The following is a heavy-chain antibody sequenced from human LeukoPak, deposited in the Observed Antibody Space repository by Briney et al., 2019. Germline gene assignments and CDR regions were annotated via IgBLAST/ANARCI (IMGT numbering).Heavy chain of an antibody. Sequence: GGSLRLSCAASGFTFSDYYMSWIRQAPGKGLEWVSYTSSSGSTIYYADSVKGRFTISRDNAKSSLYLQMNSLRAEDTAVYYCAKAPGEGWFDPWGQGTLVTVSS. CDR3: AKAPGEGWFDP. V-gene: IGHV3-11*01. CDR2: TSSSGSTI. CDR1: GFTFSDYY. J-gene: IGHJ5*02. D-gene: IGHD3-10*01.